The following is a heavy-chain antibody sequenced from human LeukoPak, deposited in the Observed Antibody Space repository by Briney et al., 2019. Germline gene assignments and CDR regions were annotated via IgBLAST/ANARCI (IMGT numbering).Heavy chain of an antibody. CDR1: GFTFSSYA. CDR2: ISGSGGST. CDR3: AKDPLNTVMVSPTFDY. J-gene: IGHJ4*02. D-gene: IGHD5-18*01. Sequence: PGGSLRLSCAASGFTFSSYAMSWVRQAPGKGLEWVSAISGSGGSTYYADSVKGRFTISRDTSKNTLYLQMNSLRAEDTAVYYCAKDPLNTVMVSPTFDYRGQGTLVTVSS. V-gene: IGHV3-23*01.